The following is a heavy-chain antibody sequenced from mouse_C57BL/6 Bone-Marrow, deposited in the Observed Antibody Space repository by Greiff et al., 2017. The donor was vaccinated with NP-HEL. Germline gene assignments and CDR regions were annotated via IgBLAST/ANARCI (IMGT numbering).Heavy chain of an antibody. CDR2: INPNNGGT. Sequence: EVQLQQSGPELVKPGASVKISCKASGYTFTDYYMNWVKQSHGKSLEWIGDINPNNGGTSYNQKFKGKATLTVDKSSSTAYMELRSLTSEDSAVYYCARDDGGDYWGQGTSVTVSS. CDR1: GYTFTDYY. J-gene: IGHJ4*01. CDR3: ARDDGGDY. D-gene: IGHD2-3*01. V-gene: IGHV1-26*01.